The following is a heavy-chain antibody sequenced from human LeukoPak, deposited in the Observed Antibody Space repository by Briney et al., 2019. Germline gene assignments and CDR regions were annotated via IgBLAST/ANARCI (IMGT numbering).Heavy chain of an antibody. CDR1: GGSISSGSYY. D-gene: IGHD5-12*01. J-gene: IGHJ4*02. CDR2: IYTSGST. Sequence: SETLSLTCTVSGGSISSGSYYWSWIRQPAGKGLQWIGRIYTSGSTNYNPSLKSRVTISVDTSKNQFSLKLSSVTAADTAVYYCASRDSGYELDYWGQGTLVTVSS. CDR3: ASRDSGYELDY. V-gene: IGHV4-61*02.